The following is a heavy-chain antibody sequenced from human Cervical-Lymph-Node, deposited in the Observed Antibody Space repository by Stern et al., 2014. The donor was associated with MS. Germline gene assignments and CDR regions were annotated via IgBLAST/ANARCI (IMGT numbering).Heavy chain of an antibody. CDR3: ARDQLDGLDV. J-gene: IGHJ6*02. Sequence: QVQLVQSGAEVKKPGSSVRVSCKASGGSFSSYTIHWIRQAPGEGLEWLGSVIPIIGMANCAQKFQGRVSIPASKSTGTAYMDLSSLTSDDTAIFFCARDQLDGLDVWGHGTPVIVSS. D-gene: IGHD1-1*01. CDR1: GGSFSSYT. CDR2: VIPIIGMA. V-gene: IGHV1-69*08.